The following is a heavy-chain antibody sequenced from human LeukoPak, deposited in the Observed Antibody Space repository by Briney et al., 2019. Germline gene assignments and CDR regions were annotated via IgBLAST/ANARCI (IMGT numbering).Heavy chain of an antibody. D-gene: IGHD5-24*01. CDR3: AKDRGY. V-gene: IGHV3-23*01. Sequence: PGGSLRLSCVVSGLTFSTYGMTWVRQAPGKGLEWVSAISGSGENTYYADPVKGRFSISRDNSKNTMYLQMNSLRVEDTAVHYCAKDRGYWGQGTQVTVSS. J-gene: IGHJ4*02. CDR2: ISGSGENT. CDR1: GLTFSTYG.